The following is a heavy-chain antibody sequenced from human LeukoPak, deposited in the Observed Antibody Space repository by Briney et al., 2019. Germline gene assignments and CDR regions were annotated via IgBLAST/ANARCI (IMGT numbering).Heavy chain of an antibody. Sequence: SETLSLTCTVSGGSISSSSYYWGWIRQPPGKGLEWIGSIYYSGSTSYNPSLKSRVTISVDTSKNQFSLKLSAVTAADTAVYYCARDIEAAAGEMGDAFDIWGQGTMVTVSS. J-gene: IGHJ3*02. CDR3: ARDIEAAAGEMGDAFDI. CDR1: GGSISSSSYY. CDR2: IYYSGST. V-gene: IGHV4-39*07. D-gene: IGHD6-13*01.